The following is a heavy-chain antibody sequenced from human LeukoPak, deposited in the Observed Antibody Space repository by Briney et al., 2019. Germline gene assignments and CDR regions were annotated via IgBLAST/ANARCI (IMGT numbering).Heavy chain of an antibody. Sequence: GGSLRLSCAASGFRFRSYDMNWVRQAPGKGLEWVSYISNSDYTIYYADSVKGRFTISRDNTKNTLYLQMNSLRTEDTAVYYCARDRAAFGVVQVGYWGQGTLVTVSS. CDR2: ISNSDYTI. CDR1: GFRFRSYD. J-gene: IGHJ4*02. V-gene: IGHV3-48*03. CDR3: ARDRAAFGVVQVGY. D-gene: IGHD3-3*01.